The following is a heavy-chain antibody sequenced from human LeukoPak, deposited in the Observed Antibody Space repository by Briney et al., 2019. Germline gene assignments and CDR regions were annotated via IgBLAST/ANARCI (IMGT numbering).Heavy chain of an antibody. V-gene: IGHV1-2*02. D-gene: IGHD1-26*01. Sequence: ASVKVSCKAAGYTFTGYFMHWVRQAPGQGLEWTGWINPNSGGTNYAQKFQGRVTMTRDTSISTAYMELSRLRSDDTAVYYCARDEVGIFYYWGQGTLVTVSS. CDR2: INPNSGGT. CDR1: GYTFTGYF. CDR3: ARDEVGIFYY. J-gene: IGHJ4*02.